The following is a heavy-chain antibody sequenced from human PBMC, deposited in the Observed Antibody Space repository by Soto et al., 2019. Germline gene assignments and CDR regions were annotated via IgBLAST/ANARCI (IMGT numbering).Heavy chain of an antibody. CDR2: INAGNDQT. V-gene: IGHV1-3*01. Sequence: QVQLVQSGAEVRKPGASVRISCEASGYTFATYSIHWVRQAPGQSLEWMGWINAGNDQTKYAQKFQGRLTISRDTSVSTAHMEMSGLTSEDTAVYYCARLGCSGGSCYSSIALMDVWGKGTMVTVSS. J-gene: IGHJ6*03. CDR1: GYTFATYS. D-gene: IGHD2-15*01. CDR3: ARLGCSGGSCYSSIALMDV.